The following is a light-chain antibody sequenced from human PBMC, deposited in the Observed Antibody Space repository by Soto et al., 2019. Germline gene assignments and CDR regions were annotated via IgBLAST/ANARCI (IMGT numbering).Light chain of an antibody. CDR3: QQSYSTVWT. V-gene: IGKV1-39*01. Sequence: DIQMTQSPSSLSASVGDRVTITCRASQSISSYLNWYQQKPAKAPKLLIYAASSLQSGVPSRFSGSGSGTDFTLTISSLQPEDFATYYCQQSYSTVWTFGQGTKVEIK. CDR1: QSISSY. J-gene: IGKJ1*01. CDR2: AAS.